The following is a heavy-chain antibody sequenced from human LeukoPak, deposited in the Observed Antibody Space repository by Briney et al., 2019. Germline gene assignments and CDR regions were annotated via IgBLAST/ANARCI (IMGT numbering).Heavy chain of an antibody. CDR3: ARAGIQLWTIFDY. V-gene: IGHV4-59*08. J-gene: IGHJ4*02. CDR2: IYYSGST. Sequence: PSETLSLTCTVSGGSISSYNWSWIRQPPGKGLEWIGHIYYSGSTNYNPSLKSRVTISVDTSKNQFSLKLSPLTAADTAVYYCARAGIQLWTIFDYWGQGTLVTVSS. D-gene: IGHD5-18*01. CDR1: GGSISSYN.